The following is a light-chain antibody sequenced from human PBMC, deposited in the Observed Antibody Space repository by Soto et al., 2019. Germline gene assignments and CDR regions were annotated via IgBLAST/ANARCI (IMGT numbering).Light chain of an antibody. CDR2: GAS. Sequence: DIVMTQSPVTLSVSPGDRATLSCRASQSVGHNLAWFQQKPGQAPRLLIYGASAGATGIPDRFSGSGFGTEFTLTISSLQSEALAVYYCQQYNNWPRTFGQGTKVEMK. CDR3: QQYNNWPRT. CDR1: QSVGHN. V-gene: IGKV3-15*01. J-gene: IGKJ1*01.